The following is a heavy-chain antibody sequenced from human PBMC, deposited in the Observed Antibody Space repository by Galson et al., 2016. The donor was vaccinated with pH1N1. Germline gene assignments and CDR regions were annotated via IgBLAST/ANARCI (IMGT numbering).Heavy chain of an antibody. V-gene: IGHV3-7*01. CDR3: ARRYFDY. J-gene: IGHJ4*02. CDR1: GFNFSNYW. Sequence: SLRLSCAASGFNFSNYWMQWVPQAPGKGLQWVANINQDGDKKYYVGSVEGRFTISRDNAKNSLYLQMNNLRDEDTAMYFCARRYFDYWGQGALVTVSS. D-gene: IGHD3-9*01. CDR2: INQDGDKK.